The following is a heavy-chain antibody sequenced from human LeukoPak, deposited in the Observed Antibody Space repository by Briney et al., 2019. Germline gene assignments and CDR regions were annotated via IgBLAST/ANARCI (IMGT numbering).Heavy chain of an antibody. J-gene: IGHJ4*02. Sequence: ASVKGSCKASGYTFTSYDINWVRQATGQGLEWMWWMNPNSVNTGYAQKCQGRVTITMNTSISTAYMELSRLRSEDTAVYYCARVGIIVGADSGYWGQGTLVTVSS. CDR3: ARVGIIVGADSGY. D-gene: IGHD1-26*01. V-gene: IGHV1-8*01. CDR2: MNPNSVNT. CDR1: GYTFTSYD.